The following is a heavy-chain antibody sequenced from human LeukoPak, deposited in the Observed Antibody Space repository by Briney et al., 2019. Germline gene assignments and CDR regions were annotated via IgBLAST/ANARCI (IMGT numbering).Heavy chain of an antibody. V-gene: IGHV3-30*02. Sequence: QPGGSLRLSCAASGFTFSNYGMTWVRQAPDKGLEWVTFIQTDGNDKYYADSVKGRFTISRDNSKNTVFLQVNNVRAEDTAVYFCAREDGPTYVGRFVHWGQGTLVTVSS. D-gene: IGHD1-26*01. CDR2: IQTDGNDK. CDR3: AREDGPTYVGRFVH. CDR1: GFTFSNYG. J-gene: IGHJ5*02.